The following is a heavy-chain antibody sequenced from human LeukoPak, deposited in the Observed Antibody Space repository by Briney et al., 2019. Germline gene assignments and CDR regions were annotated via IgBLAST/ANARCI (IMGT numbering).Heavy chain of an antibody. Sequence: PSETLSLTCTVSGGSISSYYWSWIRQPPGKGLEWIGYIYTSGSTNYNPSLKSRVTISVDTSKNQFSLKLSSVTAADTAVYYCARAIGGLSDYWGQGTLVTVSS. CDR3: ARAIGGLSDY. CDR2: IYTSGST. J-gene: IGHJ4*02. CDR1: GGSISSYY. V-gene: IGHV4-4*09.